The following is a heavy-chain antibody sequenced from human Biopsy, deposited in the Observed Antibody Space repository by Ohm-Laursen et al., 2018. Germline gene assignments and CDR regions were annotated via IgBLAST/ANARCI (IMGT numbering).Heavy chain of an antibody. CDR1: GFTFNQYW. J-gene: IGHJ3*01. V-gene: IGHV3-7*01. D-gene: IGHD2-8*01. Sequence: SLRLSCSASGFTFNQYWMTWVRQSPGKGLEWVANINKDGSVTNYLDSVKGRFAVSRDNAKNSAYLQMNSLRTEDTAIYYCARDSGGGDSINGWYDALDLWGRGTTVTVSS. CDR2: INKDGSVT. CDR3: ARDSGGGDSINGWYDALDL.